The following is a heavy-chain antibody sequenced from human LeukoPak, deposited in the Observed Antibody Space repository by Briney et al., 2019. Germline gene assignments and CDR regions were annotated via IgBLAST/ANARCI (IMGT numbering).Heavy chain of an antibody. D-gene: IGHD3-22*01. J-gene: IGHJ4*02. CDR3: AKLGGYYPLNDY. V-gene: IGHV3-30*18. Sequence: GRSLRLSCAASGFTFSSYGMHWVRQAPGKGLEWVAVISYDGSNKYYVDSVKGRFTISRDNSKNTLYLQMNSLRAEDTAVYYCAKLGGYYPLNDYWGQGTLVTVSS. CDR1: GFTFSSYG. CDR2: ISYDGSNK.